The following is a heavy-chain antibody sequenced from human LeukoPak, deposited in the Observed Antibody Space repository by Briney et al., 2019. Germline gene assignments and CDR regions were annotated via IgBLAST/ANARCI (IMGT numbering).Heavy chain of an antibody. Sequence: GGSLRLSCSASGLTLSGYWMHWVRQIPGKGLVWVSRIDSDGSGTSYADSVKGRFTISRDSAKNSLYLQMNSLRAEDTAVYYCARFATYGSGTYAFDYWGQGTLVTVSS. CDR2: IDSDGSGT. D-gene: IGHD3-10*01. CDR1: GLTLSGYW. V-gene: IGHV3-74*01. J-gene: IGHJ4*02. CDR3: ARFATYGSGTYAFDY.